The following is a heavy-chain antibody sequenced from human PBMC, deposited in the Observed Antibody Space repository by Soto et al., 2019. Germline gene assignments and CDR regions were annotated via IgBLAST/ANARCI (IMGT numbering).Heavy chain of an antibody. CDR2: IVVGSGNT. J-gene: IGHJ6*02. CDR3: AATTPTYYYYGMDV. V-gene: IGHV1-58*01. CDR1: GFTFTSSA. Sequence: SVKVSCKASGFTFTSSAVQWVRQARGQRLEWIGWIVVGSGNTNYAQKFQERVTITRDKSTSTAYMELSSLRSEDTAVYYCAATTPTYYYYGMDVWGQGTTVTVSS. D-gene: IGHD4-4*01.